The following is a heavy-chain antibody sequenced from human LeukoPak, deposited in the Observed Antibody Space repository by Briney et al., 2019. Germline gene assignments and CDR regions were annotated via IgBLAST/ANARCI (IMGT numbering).Heavy chain of an antibody. CDR2: IHSSGYT. Sequence: SETLSLTCTVSGGSISGNYWSWIRQPPGQGLEWIAYIHSSGYTNYNPSLKSRVTISVDTSNNQFSLKVTSVTAADTAMCYCTKRQGPTSGSYDYFDPWGQGALVTVSS. D-gene: IGHD1-26*01. J-gene: IGHJ5*02. CDR1: GGSISGNY. CDR3: TKRQGPTSGSYDYFDP. V-gene: IGHV4-4*09.